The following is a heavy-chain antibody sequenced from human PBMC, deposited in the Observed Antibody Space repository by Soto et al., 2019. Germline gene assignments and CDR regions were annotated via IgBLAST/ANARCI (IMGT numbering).Heavy chain of an antibody. CDR3: ARDRWGGGRDMDV. J-gene: IGHJ6*04. Sequence: EVQLVESGGGLVQPGGSLRLSCAASGFTFSTYWIHWVRQAPGKGLVWVSRINSDGSSTNYADSVTGRFTISRDNAKNTLFLQMNSLRAADTAVYYCARDRWGGGRDMDVWGKGPTVTLSS. V-gene: IGHV3-74*01. D-gene: IGHD3-10*01. CDR2: INSDGSST. CDR1: GFTFSTYW.